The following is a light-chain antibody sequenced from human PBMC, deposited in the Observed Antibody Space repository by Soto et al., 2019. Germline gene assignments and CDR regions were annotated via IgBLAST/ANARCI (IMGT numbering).Light chain of an antibody. J-gene: IGLJ7*01. CDR1: TGAVTTSHY. V-gene: IGLV7-46*01. CDR3: LLSHSDHRV. CDR2: DTS. Sequence: QTVVTQEPSLTVSPGGTVTLTCGSSTGAVTTSHYPFWFQQKPGQAPRTLIFDTSDKSSWTPARFSGSLLGGKAALTLSGAQPEDEAEYYCLLSHSDHRVFGGGTQLTVL.